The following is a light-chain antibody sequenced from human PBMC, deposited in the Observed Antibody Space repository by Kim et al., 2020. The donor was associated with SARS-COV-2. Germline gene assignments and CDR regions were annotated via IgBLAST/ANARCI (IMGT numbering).Light chain of an antibody. CDR2: HAS. V-gene: IGKV3D-20*01. Sequence: EIVLTQSPATLSLSPGERATLSCEASQSVSSNYLAWYQQKRGLAPRLLIYHASSRATGIPDRFSGSGSGTDFTLTISRLEPEDFAVYYCQQYGSSPITFGQGTRLEIK. CDR1: QSVSSNY. CDR3: QQYGSSPIT. J-gene: IGKJ5*01.